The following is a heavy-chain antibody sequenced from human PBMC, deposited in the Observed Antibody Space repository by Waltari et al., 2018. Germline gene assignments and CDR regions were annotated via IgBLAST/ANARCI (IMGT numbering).Heavy chain of an antibody. J-gene: IGHJ4*02. CDR3: ARGLVVVPAAKPFGPERQFDY. V-gene: IGHV3-21*01. Sequence: EVKLVNSGGGLVKPGGSLRLSCAASGFSFSGYHFNWVRQSPERGLEWVSSITSSSTYIYYADSVKGRFTISRDNSKNTLYLQMNSLRAEDTAVYYCARGLVVVPAAKPFGPERQFDYWGQGTLVTVSS. CDR1: GFSFSGYH. D-gene: IGHD2-2*02. CDR2: ITSSSTYI.